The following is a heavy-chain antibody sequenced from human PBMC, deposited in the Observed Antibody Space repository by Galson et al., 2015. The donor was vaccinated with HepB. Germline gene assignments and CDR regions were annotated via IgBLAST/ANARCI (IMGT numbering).Heavy chain of an antibody. V-gene: IGHV3-53*01. J-gene: IGHJ3*02. CDR3: ARGGDNSAYYSACDI. D-gene: IGHD3-22*01. CDR2: IFSGDST. Sequence: SLRLSCAASGYTVSINYMIWVRQAPGKGLEWVSLIFSGDSTLYADAVKGRFTISTDNSRNTVYLQMNSLRAEDTAMYYCARGGDNSAYYSACDIWGQGTMVTVSS. CDR1: GYTVSINY.